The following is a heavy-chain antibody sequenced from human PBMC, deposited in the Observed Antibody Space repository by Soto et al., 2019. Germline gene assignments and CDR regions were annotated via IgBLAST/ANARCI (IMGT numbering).Heavy chain of an antibody. CDR3: VRLDGSYYPDY. J-gene: IGHJ4*02. D-gene: IGHD1-26*01. V-gene: IGHV3-72*01. CDR2: AGNKANSFTT. Sequence: EVQLVESGGGLVQPGGSLRLSCAASGFTFSDHYMDWVRQAPGKGLEWVGRAGNKANSFTTEYAASVKGRFTISRDDSKNSLYLQMNSLKTEDTAVYYCVRLDGSYYPDYWGQGTLVTVSS. CDR1: GFTFSDHY.